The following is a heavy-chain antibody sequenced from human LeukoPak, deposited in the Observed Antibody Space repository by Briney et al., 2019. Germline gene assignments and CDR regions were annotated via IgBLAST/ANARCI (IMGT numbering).Heavy chain of an antibody. Sequence: SEALSLTCTVSGGSMSAYHWGWIRQPPGKGLEWIGYIYYSGASSYFNPSLESRVTISIDTANNQFSLKVRSVTATDTAAYYCARRWSGENLFDYWGQGALVIVSS. CDR3: ARRWSGENLFDY. CDR2: IYYSGAS. V-gene: IGHV4-59*08. CDR1: GGSMSAYH. D-gene: IGHD3-10*01. J-gene: IGHJ4*02.